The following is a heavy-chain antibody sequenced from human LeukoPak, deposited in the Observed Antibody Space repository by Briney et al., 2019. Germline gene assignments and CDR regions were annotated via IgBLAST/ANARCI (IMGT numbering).Heavy chain of an antibody. J-gene: IGHJ5*02. D-gene: IGHD3-10*01. Sequence: ASVKVSCKASGYTFTSYYMHWVRQAPGQGLEWMGIINPSGGSTGYAQKFQGRVTMTRDTSTSTVYMELSSLRSEDTAVYYCARGPMVRGVYMNWFDPWGQGTLVTVSS. V-gene: IGHV1-46*01. CDR3: ARGPMVRGVYMNWFDP. CDR2: INPSGGST. CDR1: GYTFTSYY.